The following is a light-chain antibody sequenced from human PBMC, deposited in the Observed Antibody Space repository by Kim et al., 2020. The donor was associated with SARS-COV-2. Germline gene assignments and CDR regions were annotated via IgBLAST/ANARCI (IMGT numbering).Light chain of an antibody. Sequence: QSALTQPASVSGSPGQSITISCTGTSSDVGSYHLVSWYQQHPGKAPQLIIYEGSKRPSGVSNRFSGSKSGNTASLTISGLQAEDEADYYCCSYSGSSTYVFGTGTKVTVL. CDR3: CSYSGSSTYV. J-gene: IGLJ1*01. CDR2: EGS. V-gene: IGLV2-23*01. CDR1: SSDVGSYHL.